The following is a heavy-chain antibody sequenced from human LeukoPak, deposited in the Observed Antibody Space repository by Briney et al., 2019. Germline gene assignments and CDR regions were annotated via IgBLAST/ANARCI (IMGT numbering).Heavy chain of an antibody. CDR3: AREEDYYYYMDV. Sequence: KPSETLSLTCAVYGGSFSGYYWSWIRQPAGKGLEWIGRIYTSGSTNYNPSLKSRVTISVDTSKNQFSLKLSSVTAADTAVYYCAREEDYYYYMDVWGKGTTVTVSS. CDR1: GGSFSGYY. V-gene: IGHV4-4*07. CDR2: IYTSGST. J-gene: IGHJ6*03.